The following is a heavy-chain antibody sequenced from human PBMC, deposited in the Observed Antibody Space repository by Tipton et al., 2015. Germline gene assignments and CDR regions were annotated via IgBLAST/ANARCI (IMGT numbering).Heavy chain of an antibody. CDR3: ARARGRHGGLFDS. Sequence: LRLSCSVSGGSISGSSYYWDWIRQPPGKGLEWIASMHHNGDAYYNPSLGSRATLALDTPNNQFSLPLISATAADTALYYCARARGRHGGLFDSWGQGILVTVSS. CDR1: GGSISGSSYY. V-gene: IGHV4-39*07. CDR2: MHHNGDA. J-gene: IGHJ4*02. D-gene: IGHD4-23*01.